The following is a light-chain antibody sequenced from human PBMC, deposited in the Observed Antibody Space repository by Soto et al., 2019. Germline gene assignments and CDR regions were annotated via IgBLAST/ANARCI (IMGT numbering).Light chain of an antibody. J-gene: IGKJ1*01. V-gene: IGKV3D-7*01. CDR3: QQDYNLPPWT. Sequence: EFVLTQSPGTLSLSPGERVTLSCRASQSVSSNYLAWYQQKPGQAPRLLIYGASSRAAATPARFSGSGSGTDFTLTISSLQPEDFAVYYCQQDYNLPPWTFGQGTKVDIK. CDR2: GAS. CDR1: QSVSSNY.